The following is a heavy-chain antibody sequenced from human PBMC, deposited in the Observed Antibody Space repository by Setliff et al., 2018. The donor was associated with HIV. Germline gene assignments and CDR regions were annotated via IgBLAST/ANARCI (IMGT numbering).Heavy chain of an antibody. CDR3: ARLGRGTYYYDSSGYLYAFDI. V-gene: IGHV4-59*08. CDR1: GGSISSYY. CDR2: IYYSGST. J-gene: IGHJ3*02. Sequence: SETLSLTCTVSGGSISSYYWSWIRQPPGKGLEWIGYIYYSGSTSYNPSLKSRVTISVDTSKNQFSLKLSSVTAADTAVYYCARLGRGTYYYDSSGYLYAFDIWGQGTMVT. D-gene: IGHD3-22*01.